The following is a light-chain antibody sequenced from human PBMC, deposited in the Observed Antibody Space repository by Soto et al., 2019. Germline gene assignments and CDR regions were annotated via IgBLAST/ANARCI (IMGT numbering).Light chain of an antibody. CDR2: GAS. J-gene: IGKJ5*01. Sequence: EIVLTQSPGTLSLSPGERATLSCRVSQSVSSSDLAWYQQKPGQAPRLLIYGASSRATGIPDRFSGSGSGTDFTLTISSLQSEDFAVYYCHHYHNWPMTFGQGTRLEI. CDR1: QSVSSSD. V-gene: IGKV3-20*01. CDR3: HHYHNWPMT.